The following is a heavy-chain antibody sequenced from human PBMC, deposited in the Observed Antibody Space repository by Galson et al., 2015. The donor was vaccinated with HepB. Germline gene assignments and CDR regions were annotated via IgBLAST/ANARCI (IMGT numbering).Heavy chain of an antibody. CDR3: ARRVTRSWFFYL. Sequence: SVKVSCKASGYTLSRYAMNWVRQVPGQGLEWMGWINTNTGKPTYVQYLTGRLLFSLDSSHSTAYLQISSLKAEDTAIYYCARRVTRSWFFYLWGRGTMVTASS. J-gene: IGHJ2*01. D-gene: IGHD4-17*01. CDR1: GYTLSRYA. V-gene: IGHV7-4-1*02. CDR2: INTNTGKP.